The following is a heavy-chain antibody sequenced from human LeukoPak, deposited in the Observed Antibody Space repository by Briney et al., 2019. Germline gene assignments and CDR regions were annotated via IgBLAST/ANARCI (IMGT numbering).Heavy chain of an antibody. V-gene: IGHV3-43*02. J-gene: IGHJ4*02. Sequence: GRSLRPSCAASGFTFDVYAMNWVRQAQGKGLEWVGLISGDGGGTYYADSVKGRFTISRDNSRNSLFLQMSSLRTEDTALYYCAEVGDSSGLVRNYFDYWGQGTLVTVSS. CDR3: AEVGDSSGLVRNYFDY. D-gene: IGHD3-22*01. CDR1: GFTFDVYA. CDR2: ISGDGGGT.